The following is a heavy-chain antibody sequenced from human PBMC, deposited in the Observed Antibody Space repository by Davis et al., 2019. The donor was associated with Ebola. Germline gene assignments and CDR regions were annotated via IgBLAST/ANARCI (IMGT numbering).Heavy chain of an antibody. CDR3: ARLGKLWFGELLVRYYCGMDV. CDR1: GFTFSSYE. J-gene: IGHJ6*02. D-gene: IGHD3-10*01. CDR2: ISSSGSTI. V-gene: IGHV3-48*03. Sequence: GESLKISCAASGFTFSSYEMNWVRQAPGKGLEWVSYISSSGSTISSPDSVKGRITISRGNAKNSLYLQMNSLRAEDTAVYYCARLGKLWFGELLVRYYCGMDVWGQGTTVTVSS.